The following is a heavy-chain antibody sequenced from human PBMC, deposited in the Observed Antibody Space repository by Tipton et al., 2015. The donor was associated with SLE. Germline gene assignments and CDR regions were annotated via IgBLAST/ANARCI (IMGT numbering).Heavy chain of an antibody. CDR2: IFHSGST. Sequence: TLSLTCTVSGDSINSGGYSWSWIRQPPGKGLEWIGYIFHSGSTYYSASLKSRVTISVDNSNNLLSLNLNSVTAADTAVYYCAMNGDYVLSDYWGQGLLVTVSS. CDR1: GDSINSGGYS. V-gene: IGHV4-30-2*01. D-gene: IGHD4-17*01. J-gene: IGHJ4*02. CDR3: AMNGDYVLSDY.